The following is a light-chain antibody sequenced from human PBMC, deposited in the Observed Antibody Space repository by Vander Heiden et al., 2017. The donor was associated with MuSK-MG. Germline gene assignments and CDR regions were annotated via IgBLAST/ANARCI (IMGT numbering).Light chain of an antibody. CDR2: DAS. V-gene: IGKV1-33*01. CDR3: QQDDNLPIT. Sequence: DTQMTQSPSPLSASVGDRVIITCQASQDISKYLNWYQQKPGKAPKVLIYDASTLETGVPSRFSGSGSGTDFTFTISSLQPEDFATYYCQQDDNLPITFGGGTKVEIK. CDR1: QDISKY. J-gene: IGKJ4*01.